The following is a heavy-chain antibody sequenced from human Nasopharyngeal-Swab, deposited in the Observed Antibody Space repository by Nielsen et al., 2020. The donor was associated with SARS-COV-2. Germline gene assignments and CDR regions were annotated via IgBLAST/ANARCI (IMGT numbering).Heavy chain of an antibody. Sequence: SVKVSCKASGYTFTNYAMNWVRQAPGQGLEWMGGIIPIFGTANYAQKFQGRVTITADESTSTAYMELSSLRSEDTAVYYCAREKDFNWFDPWGQGTLVTVSS. J-gene: IGHJ5*02. CDR3: AREKDFNWFDP. V-gene: IGHV1-69*13. CDR2: IIPIFGTA. D-gene: IGHD3/OR15-3a*01. CDR1: GYTFTNYA.